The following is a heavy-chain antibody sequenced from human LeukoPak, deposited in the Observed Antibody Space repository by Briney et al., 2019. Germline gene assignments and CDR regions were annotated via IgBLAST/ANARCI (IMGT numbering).Heavy chain of an antibody. J-gene: IGHJ4*02. CDR2: IKQDGSEK. CDR1: GFIFSNFW. Sequence: GGSLRLSCAASGFIFSNFWMSWVRQAPGKGLEWVANIKQDGSEKYYVDSVKGRFTISRDNAKNSLYLQMNSLRADDTAVYYCARSGSHDYWGQGTLVTVSS. V-gene: IGHV3-7*05. CDR3: ARSGSHDY. D-gene: IGHD1-26*01.